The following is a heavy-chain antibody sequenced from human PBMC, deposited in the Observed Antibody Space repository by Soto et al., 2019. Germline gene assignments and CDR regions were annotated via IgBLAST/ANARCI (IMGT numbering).Heavy chain of an antibody. Sequence: SETLSLTCTVSGGSISSGGYYWSWIRQHPGKGLEWIGYIYYSGSTYYNPSLKSRVTISVDTSKNQFSLKLSSVTAADTAVYYCARDKGYCSDTSCPDFDYWGQGTLVTVSS. V-gene: IGHV4-31*03. CDR2: IYYSGST. CDR1: GGSISSGGYY. CDR3: ARDKGYCSDTSCPDFDY. J-gene: IGHJ4*02. D-gene: IGHD2-15*01.